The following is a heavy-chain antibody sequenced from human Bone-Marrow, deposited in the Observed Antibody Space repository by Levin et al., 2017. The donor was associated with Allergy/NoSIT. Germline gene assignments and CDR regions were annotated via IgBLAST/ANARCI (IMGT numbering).Heavy chain of an antibody. Sequence: GESLKISCAVSRFNFRTYTMNWARQAPGKGLEWLASISRFEQIHYADSVRGRFTISRDNAEDSLYLHMNSLSVDDTAVYYCVRAQECTSPICSGKGYFYYGMDVWGQGTTVTVSS. D-gene: IGHD2-2*01. CDR3: VRAQECTSPICSGKGYFYYGMDV. CDR2: ISRFEQI. J-gene: IGHJ6*02. V-gene: IGHV3-69-1*02. CDR1: RFNFRTYT.